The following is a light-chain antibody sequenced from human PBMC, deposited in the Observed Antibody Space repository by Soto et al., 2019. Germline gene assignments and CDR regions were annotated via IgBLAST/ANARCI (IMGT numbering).Light chain of an antibody. Sequence: QSALTQPASVSGSPGQSITISCSGTSSDVGSYDHVAWYQQFPGKTPKLMIYEVSNRPSGVSSRFSGSKSGNTASLTISGLQAEDEADYYCSSYTSSSTLFYVFGTGTKVTVL. J-gene: IGLJ1*01. CDR1: SSDVGSYDH. CDR3: SSYTSSSTLFYV. V-gene: IGLV2-14*01. CDR2: EVS.